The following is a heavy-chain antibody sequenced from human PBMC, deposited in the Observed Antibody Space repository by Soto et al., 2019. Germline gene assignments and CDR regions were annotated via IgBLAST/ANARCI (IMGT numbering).Heavy chain of an antibody. CDR1: HATFTGYT. D-gene: IGHD4-17*01. Sequence: QLHLVQSETEVKEPGASVTVSCKTSHATFTGYTINWVRQAPGQGLEWLGWISSLSGNTYYARDFQGRLTMTTNTSATTAYMELRSLRSDDTAVYFCARGTVTSGRGFGPWGQGTLVTVSS. J-gene: IGHJ5*02. CDR3: ARGTVTSGRGFGP. CDR2: ISSLSGNT. V-gene: IGHV1-18*04.